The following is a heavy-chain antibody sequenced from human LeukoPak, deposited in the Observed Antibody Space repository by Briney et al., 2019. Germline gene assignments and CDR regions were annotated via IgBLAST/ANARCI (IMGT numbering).Heavy chain of an antibody. D-gene: IGHD3-10*01. CDR1: GGSISSYY. CDR3: AGGSGSDVPFDY. J-gene: IGHJ4*02. V-gene: IGHV4-59*01. Sequence: PSETLSLTCTVSGGSISSYYWTWIRQPPGKGLEWIGYIYYSGSANYNPSLKSRVTISVDTSKNQFSLRLSSVTAADTAVYYCAGGSGSDVPFDYWGQGTLVTVSS. CDR2: IYYSGSA.